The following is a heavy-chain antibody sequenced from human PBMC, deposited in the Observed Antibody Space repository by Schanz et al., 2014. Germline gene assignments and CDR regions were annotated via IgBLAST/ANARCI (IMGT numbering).Heavy chain of an antibody. Sequence: EVFLVESGGGLVQPGGSLRLSCEASGFTFRDYSMNWVRQAPGKGPEWISYISSYSTIHYADSVKGRFTISRDNARNSLFLQMNSLRDEDTSVYYCARYPRILGAFDVWGQGTVVAVS. CDR1: GFTFRDYS. J-gene: IGHJ3*01. CDR2: ISSYSTI. V-gene: IGHV3-48*02. CDR3: ARYPRILGAFDV. D-gene: IGHD3-16*01.